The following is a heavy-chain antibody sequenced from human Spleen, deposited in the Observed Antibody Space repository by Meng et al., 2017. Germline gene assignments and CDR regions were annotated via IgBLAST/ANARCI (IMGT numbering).Heavy chain of an antibody. J-gene: IGHJ4*02. CDR1: GFTFTDYA. CDR3: ARDANHYLDY. Sequence: QIQLVESGGGVVQPGGSLRLSCATSGFTFTDYAMHWVRQAPGKGPQWVAIVSHDGNSGCYADSVKGRFSVSRDNFKNMLYLQMNSLRAEDTAVYYCARDANHYLDYWGQGTLVTVSS. V-gene: IGHV3-30-3*01. CDR2: VSHDGNSG.